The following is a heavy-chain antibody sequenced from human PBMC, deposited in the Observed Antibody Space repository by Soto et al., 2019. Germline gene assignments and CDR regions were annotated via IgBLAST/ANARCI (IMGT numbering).Heavy chain of an antibody. D-gene: IGHD3-10*01. Sequence: SETLSLTCAVSGGSISSGGYSWSWIRQPPGKGLEWIGYIYHSGSTYYNPSLKSRVTISVDRSKNQFSLKLSSVTAADTAVYYCDRGRASLLWFGELSQVDAFDIWGQGTMVTVSS. CDR1: GGSISSGGYS. CDR2: IYHSGST. J-gene: IGHJ3*02. CDR3: DRGRASLLWFGELSQVDAFDI. V-gene: IGHV4-30-2*01.